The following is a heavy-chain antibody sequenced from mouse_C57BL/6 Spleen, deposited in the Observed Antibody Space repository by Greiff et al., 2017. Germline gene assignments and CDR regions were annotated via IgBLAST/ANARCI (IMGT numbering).Heavy chain of an antibody. CDR3: ARGPLYDYDAIDD. CDR2: IATSDSYH. Sequence: QVQLQQPGAELVMPGASVKLSCKASGYTFTSSWMHWVQQRPGPGLEWIGEIATSDSYHYYTQKFTGKSTLTVDKSSSTAYMQLSSLTSEDTAVYYCARGPLYDYDAIDDWGQGTSVTVSS. V-gene: IGHV1-69*01. D-gene: IGHD2-3*01. J-gene: IGHJ4*01. CDR1: GYTFTSSW.